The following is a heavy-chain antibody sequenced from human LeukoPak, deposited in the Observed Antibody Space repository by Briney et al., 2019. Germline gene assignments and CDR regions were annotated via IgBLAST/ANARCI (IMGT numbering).Heavy chain of an antibody. D-gene: IGHD6-19*01. CDR3: AIRRLAVASAPFDH. V-gene: IGHV1-24*01. CDR1: GRTLSQFS. Sequence: VASVKVSCKVSGRTLSQFSWQWVRQVPGKGLEWMGGSDPKDKTFYAQNFQGRVTLTEVTSTDTAYMELSSLIVEDTAVYYCAIRRLAVASAPFDHWGQGTLVTVSS. CDR2: SDPKDKT. J-gene: IGHJ5*02.